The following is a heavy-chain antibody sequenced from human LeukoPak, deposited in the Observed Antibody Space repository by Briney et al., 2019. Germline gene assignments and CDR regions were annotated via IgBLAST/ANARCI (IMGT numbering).Heavy chain of an antibody. J-gene: IGHJ4*02. D-gene: IGHD7-27*01. Sequence: ASVKVSCKASGYTFINYDINWVRQATGQGPEWMGWMSPNSGNTGYAQNFQGRVTMTSDTSISTAYMELSSLRSEDTAVYYCARLAWGRLDYWGQGTLVTVSS. V-gene: IGHV1-8*01. CDR3: ARLAWGRLDY. CDR2: MSPNSGNT. CDR1: GYTFINYD.